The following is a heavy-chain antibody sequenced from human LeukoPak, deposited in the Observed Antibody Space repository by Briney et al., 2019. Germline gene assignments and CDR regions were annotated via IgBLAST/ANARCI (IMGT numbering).Heavy chain of an antibody. V-gene: IGHV3-30*04. Sequence: GGSLRLSCAASGFPFSSYVMHWVRQAPGKGLEWVAVMSHDGSNKYYAESVTGRFTISRDNSRDTLYLQMNSLRAEDTAVYYCARDRVGSSNFDYWGQGTLVTVSS. J-gene: IGHJ4*02. D-gene: IGHD1-26*01. CDR2: MSHDGSNK. CDR3: ARDRVGSSNFDY. CDR1: GFPFSSYV.